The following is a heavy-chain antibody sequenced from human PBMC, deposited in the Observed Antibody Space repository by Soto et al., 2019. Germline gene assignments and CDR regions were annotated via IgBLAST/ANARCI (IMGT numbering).Heavy chain of an antibody. D-gene: IGHD3-10*01. V-gene: IGHV4-61*01. J-gene: IGHJ4*02. CDR1: GGSVSSGSYY. CDR2: IYYSGST. Sequence: SLTCTVSGGSVSSGSYYWSWIRQPPGTGLEWIGYIYYSGSTNYNPSLKSRVTISVDTSKNQFSLKLSSVTAADTAVYYCARAGSGSYYNLYYWGQGTLVAVSS. CDR3: ARAGSGSYYNLYY.